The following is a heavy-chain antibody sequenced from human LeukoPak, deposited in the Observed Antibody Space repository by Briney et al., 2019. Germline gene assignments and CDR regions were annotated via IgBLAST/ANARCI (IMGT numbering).Heavy chain of an antibody. CDR2: ISAYNGNT. CDR1: GYTFTSYG. CDR3: ARDSRITIFGVASNWFDP. D-gene: IGHD3-3*01. J-gene: IGHJ5*02. Sequence: ASVTVSCKASGYTFTSYGISWVRQAPGQGLEWMGWISAYNGNTNYAQKLQGRGTMTTDTSTSTAYMELRSLRSDDTAVYYCARDSRITIFGVASNWFDPWGQGTLVTVSS. V-gene: IGHV1-18*01.